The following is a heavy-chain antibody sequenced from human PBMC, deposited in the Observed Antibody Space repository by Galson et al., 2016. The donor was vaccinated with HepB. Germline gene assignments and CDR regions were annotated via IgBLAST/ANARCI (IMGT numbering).Heavy chain of an antibody. V-gene: IGHV6-1*01. Sequence: CAISGDSVSSKSAAWSWIRQSPSRGLEWLGRTYYRSKWYNDYAVSVKGRISINPDTSKNQFSLQLNSVTPEDTAVYYCARDRGAYYSGYYWPDAFDVWGQGTMVSVSS. CDR2: TYYRSKWYN. CDR3: ARDRGAYYSGYYWPDAFDV. CDR1: GDSVSSKSAA. D-gene: IGHD3-22*01. J-gene: IGHJ3*01.